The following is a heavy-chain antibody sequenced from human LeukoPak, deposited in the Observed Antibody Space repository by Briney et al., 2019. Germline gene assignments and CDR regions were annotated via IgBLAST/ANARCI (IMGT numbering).Heavy chain of an antibody. V-gene: IGHV3-33*01. CDR1: GFTLSSYG. D-gene: IGHD1-26*01. CDR2: MLNDGNYK. CDR3: ARIEWERLGRAFDI. Sequence: GGSLRLSCAASGFTLSSYGMHWVRQAPGKGLVWVAVMLNDGNYKKYADFVKGRLTISRDNSRNPLYLQMNSLRAEDMAVYYCARIEWERLGRAFDIWGQGTMVTVSS. J-gene: IGHJ3*02.